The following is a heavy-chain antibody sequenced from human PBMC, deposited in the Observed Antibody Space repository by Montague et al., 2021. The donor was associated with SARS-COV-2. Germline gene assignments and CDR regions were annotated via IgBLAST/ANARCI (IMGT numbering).Heavy chain of an antibody. CDR2: IYYSGST. CDR3: ARVGRQQLVRLSGMDV. D-gene: IGHD6-13*01. Sequence: SETLSLTCTVSGGSISSSSYYWGWHRQPPGKGLEWIGNIYYSGSTYYNPPLKSRVTISVDTSKNQFSLKLSSVTAADTAVYYCARVGRQQLVRLSGMDVWGQGTTVTVSS. J-gene: IGHJ6*02. CDR1: GGSISSSSYY. V-gene: IGHV4-39*07.